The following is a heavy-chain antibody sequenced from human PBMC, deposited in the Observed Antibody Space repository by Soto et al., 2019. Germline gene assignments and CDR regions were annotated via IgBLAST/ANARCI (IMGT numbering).Heavy chain of an antibody. Sequence: QVQLQESGPGLVKPSETLSLTCTVSSGSISGYYWGWIRQPPGEGLEWIGYIHYSGNPHYNPSLRSRVATSEDTSRSQFSLRLSSVTAADTAVYYCARGYLGNDWYYYFDNWGQGALVTVSS. CDR2: IHYSGNP. J-gene: IGHJ4*02. V-gene: IGHV4-59*01. CDR1: SGSISGYY. CDR3: ARGYLGNDWYYYFDN. D-gene: IGHD2-21*01.